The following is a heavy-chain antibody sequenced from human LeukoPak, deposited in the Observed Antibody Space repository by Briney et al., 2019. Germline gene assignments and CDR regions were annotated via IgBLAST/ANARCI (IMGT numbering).Heavy chain of an antibody. CDR3: AKGNGYSYGRYYFDY. Sequence: PGGSLRLSCAGSGFTFSSYAMGWVRQAPGKGLEWVSAITASGGNTYYADSVKGRFTISRDNSNNTLYLQVNSLRAEDTAVYYCAKGNGYSYGRYYFDYWGQGTLVTVSS. D-gene: IGHD5-18*01. CDR1: GFTFSSYA. J-gene: IGHJ4*02. CDR2: ITASGGNT. V-gene: IGHV3-23*01.